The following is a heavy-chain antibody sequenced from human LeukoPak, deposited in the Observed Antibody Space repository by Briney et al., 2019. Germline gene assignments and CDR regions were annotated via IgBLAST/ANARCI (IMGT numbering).Heavy chain of an antibody. J-gene: IGHJ4*02. D-gene: IGHD3-22*01. V-gene: IGHV1-46*01. CDR2: INPSGGST. CDR3: ARENNYYDSRYYFDY. Sequence: GASVKVSCKASGYTFTSYYMHWVRQAPGQGLEWMGRINPSGGSTSYAQKFQGRVTMTRDTSTSTVYMELSSLRSEDTAVYYCARENNYYDSRYYFDYWGQGTLVTVSS. CDR1: GYTFTSYY.